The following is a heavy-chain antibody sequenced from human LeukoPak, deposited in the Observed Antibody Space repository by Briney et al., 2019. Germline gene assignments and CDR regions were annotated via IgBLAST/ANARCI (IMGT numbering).Heavy chain of an antibody. J-gene: IGHJ6*02. D-gene: IGHD6-19*01. CDR2: ISAYNGNT. V-gene: IGHV1-18*01. Sequence: ASVKVSCKASGYTFTSYGISWVRQAPGQGLEWMGWISAYNGNTNYAQKLQGRVAVTTDTSTSTAYMELRSLRSDDTAVYYCARDGNNPLDSSGGVWGQGTTVTVSS. CDR1: GYTFTSYG. CDR3: ARDGNNPLDSSGGV.